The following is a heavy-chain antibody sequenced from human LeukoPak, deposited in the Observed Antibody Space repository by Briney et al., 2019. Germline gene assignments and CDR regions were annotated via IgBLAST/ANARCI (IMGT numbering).Heavy chain of an antibody. CDR1: GFTFSNFE. CDR3: VRDSRWAFDY. V-gene: IGHV3-48*03. Sequence: PGGSLRLSCAVSGFTFSNFEMNWVRQAPGKGLEWVSHIDTSATSMHYADSVKGRFTISRDNAKNSLYLQMNSLRAEDTSVYYCVRDSRWAFDYWGQGALVTVSS. D-gene: IGHD1-26*01. J-gene: IGHJ4*02. CDR2: IDTSATSM.